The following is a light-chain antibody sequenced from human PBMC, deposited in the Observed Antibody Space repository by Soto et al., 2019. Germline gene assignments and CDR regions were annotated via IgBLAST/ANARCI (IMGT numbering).Light chain of an antibody. CDR3: QQYNSYSIT. Sequence: DIQMTQSPSTLSASVGDRVTITCRASQSISSWLAWYQQKPGKAPQLLIYDASSLESGAPSRFGGSGSGTAITLTISSLPPDDFATYDCQQYNSYSITFGQGTRLEIK. J-gene: IGKJ5*01. V-gene: IGKV1-5*01. CDR1: QSISSW. CDR2: DAS.